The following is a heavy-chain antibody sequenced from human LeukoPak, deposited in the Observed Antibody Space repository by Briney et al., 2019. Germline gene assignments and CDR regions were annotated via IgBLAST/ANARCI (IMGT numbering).Heavy chain of an antibody. CDR1: GGSISSYY. CDR3: ARVGGTNVFDI. V-gene: IGHV4-59*01. D-gene: IGHD1-7*01. Sequence: SDTLSLTCTVSGGSISSYYWSWIRQPRGKGLEWIGYIYYSGSTNYNPSLKSRVTISVDTSKNQFSLKLTSVTAADTAVYYCARVGGTNVFDIWGQGTMVTVSS. CDR2: IYYSGST. J-gene: IGHJ3*02.